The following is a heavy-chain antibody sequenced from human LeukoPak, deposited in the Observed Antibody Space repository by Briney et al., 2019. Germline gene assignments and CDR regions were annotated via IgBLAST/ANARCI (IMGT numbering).Heavy chain of an antibody. V-gene: IGHV4-30-4*08. Sequence: KPSQTLSLTCTVSGGSISSGDYYWSWIRQPPGKGLEWIGYIYYSGSTYYNPSLKSRVTISVDTSKNQFSLKLSSVTAADTAVYYCAREDDSSGYSYMDVWGKGTTVTVSS. CDR3: AREDDSSGYSYMDV. CDR1: GGSISSGDYY. J-gene: IGHJ6*03. D-gene: IGHD3-22*01. CDR2: IYYSGST.